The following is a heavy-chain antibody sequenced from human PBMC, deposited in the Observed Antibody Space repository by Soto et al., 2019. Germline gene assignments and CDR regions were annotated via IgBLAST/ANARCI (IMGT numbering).Heavy chain of an antibody. Sequence: EVQLLESGGGLVQPGGSLRLSCAASGFTFSIYAMSWVRQAPGKGLEWVSSISGSGGSTYYAGSVKGRFTISRDTSKNTLYLQMNSLRAEDTAVYYYAKDIVVVPSAQDYWGQGTLVTVSS. J-gene: IGHJ4*02. CDR2: ISGSGGST. V-gene: IGHV3-23*01. CDR1: GFTFSIYA. CDR3: AKDIVVVPSAQDY. D-gene: IGHD2-2*01.